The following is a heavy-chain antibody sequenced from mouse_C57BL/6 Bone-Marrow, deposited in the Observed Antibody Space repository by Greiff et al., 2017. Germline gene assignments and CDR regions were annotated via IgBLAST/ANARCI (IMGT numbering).Heavy chain of an antibody. CDR2: IDPETGGT. V-gene: IGHV1-15*01. J-gene: IGHJ2*01. D-gene: IGHD2-5*01. CDR3: TRYEYYSNYY. CDR1: GYTFTDYE. Sequence: QVHVKPSGAELVRPGASVTLSCKASGYTFTDYEMHWVKQTPVHGLEWIGAIDPETGGTAYNQKFKGKAILTADKSSSTAYMELRSLTSEDSAVYYCTRYEYYSNYYWGQGTTLTVSS.